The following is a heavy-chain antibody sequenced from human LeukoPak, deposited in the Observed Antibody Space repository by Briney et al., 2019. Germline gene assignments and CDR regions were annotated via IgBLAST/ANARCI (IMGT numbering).Heavy chain of an antibody. D-gene: IGHD2-2*03. Sequence: GGSLRLSCAHSRFTFSSYAMSSVRQAPGKGREWVSTISGSGASTYYADSVKGRFTISRDNSKNMLYLQMNSLRAEDAAVYYCAKGPMDIPPADYWGQGTLVTVSS. CDR1: RFTFSSYA. CDR2: ISGSGAST. J-gene: IGHJ4*02. CDR3: AKGPMDIPPADY. V-gene: IGHV3-23*01.